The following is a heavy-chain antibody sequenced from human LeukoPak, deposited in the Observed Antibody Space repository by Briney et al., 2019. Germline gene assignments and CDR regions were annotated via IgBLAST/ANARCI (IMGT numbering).Heavy chain of an antibody. CDR3: ARADYYGSAFDS. CDR2: IYYSGST. J-gene: IGHJ3*02. Sequence: SETLSLTCTVSGGSISSGTYYWSWIRQHPGKGLEWIGYIYYSGSTYYNPSLKSRVAIPVDSSKNQFSLNLSSVTAADTAVYYCARADYYGSAFDSWGQGTLVTASS. D-gene: IGHD3-10*01. V-gene: IGHV4-31*03. CDR1: GGSISSGTYY.